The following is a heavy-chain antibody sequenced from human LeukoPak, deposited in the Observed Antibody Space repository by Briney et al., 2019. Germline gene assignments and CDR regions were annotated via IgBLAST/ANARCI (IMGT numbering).Heavy chain of an antibody. CDR3: ARGGGYNWFDP. V-gene: IGHV4-34*01. J-gene: IGHJ5*02. Sequence: PETLSLTCAVYGGSFSGYYWSWIRQPPGKGLEWIGEINHSGSTNYNPSLKSRVTISVDTSKNQFSLKLTSVTAADTAVYYCARGGGYNWFDPWGQGTLVTVSS. CDR2: INHSGST. CDR1: GGSFSGYY.